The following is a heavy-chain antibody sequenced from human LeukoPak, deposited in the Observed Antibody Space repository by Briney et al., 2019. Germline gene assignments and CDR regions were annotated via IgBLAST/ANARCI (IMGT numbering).Heavy chain of an antibody. CDR2: ISYDGSNK. V-gene: IGHV3-30*18. CDR1: GFTFSSYG. D-gene: IGHD2-2*01. J-gene: IGHJ6*03. Sequence: GGSLRLSCAASGFTFSSYGMHWVRQAPGKGLEWVAVISYDGSNKYYADSVKGRFTISRDNSKNTLYLQMNSLRAEDTAVYYCAKDQSDIVVVPQLWGPRRDYYYYYYMDVWGKGTTVTVSS. CDR3: AKDQSDIVVVPQLWGPRRDYYYYYYMDV.